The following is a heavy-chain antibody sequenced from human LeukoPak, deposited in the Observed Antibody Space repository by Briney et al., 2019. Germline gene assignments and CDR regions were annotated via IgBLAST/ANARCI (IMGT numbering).Heavy chain of an antibody. CDR2: VHYGGSNK. J-gene: IGHJ4*02. Sequence: GGSLRLSCAASGFTFSSYGMHWVRQAPGKGLEWVAFVHYGGSNKYYADSVKGRFAISRDNSKNTLYPQMNSLRAEDTAVYYCVRDGSGYAMWDWGQGTLVTVSS. CDR3: VRDGSGYAMWD. D-gene: IGHD5-12*01. CDR1: GFTFSSYG. V-gene: IGHV3-30*02.